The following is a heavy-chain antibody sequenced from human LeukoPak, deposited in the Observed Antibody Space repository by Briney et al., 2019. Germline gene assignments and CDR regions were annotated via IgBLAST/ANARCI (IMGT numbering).Heavy chain of an antibody. V-gene: IGHV1-24*01. CDR2: FDPEVGET. D-gene: IGHD3-22*01. CDR1: GYTLTELS. J-gene: IGHJ4*02. Sequence: GASVKVSCKVSGYTLTELSMHWVRQAPGKGLEWMGGFDPEVGETIYAQKFQGRVTMTADASTSTAYMELSSLRSEDTAVYYCATGNGGYVYYSSGYYGYWGQVTLVTVSS. CDR3: ATGNGGYVYYSSGYYGY.